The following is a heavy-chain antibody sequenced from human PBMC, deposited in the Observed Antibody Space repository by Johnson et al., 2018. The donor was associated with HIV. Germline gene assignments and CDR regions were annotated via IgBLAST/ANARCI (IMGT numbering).Heavy chain of an antibody. Sequence: QVQLVESGGGVVQPGRSLRLSCAASGFTFNSYGMHWVRQAPGKGLEWVAVIWYDGSNKYYADSVNGRFTISRDNSKNTLYLQMNSLRAEDMAVYYCARGTVCGGDCYSRAFDIWGQGTMVTVSS. J-gene: IGHJ3*02. CDR3: ARGTVCGGDCYSRAFDI. V-gene: IGHV3-33*01. D-gene: IGHD2-21*02. CDR2: IWYDGSNK. CDR1: GFTFNSYG.